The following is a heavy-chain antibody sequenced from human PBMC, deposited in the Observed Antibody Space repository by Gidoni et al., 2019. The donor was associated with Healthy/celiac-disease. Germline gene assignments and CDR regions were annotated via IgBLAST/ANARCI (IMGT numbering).Heavy chain of an antibody. Sequence: QVQLQESGPGLVKPSETLSLTCTVSGGSISSYYWSWIRQPPGKGLEWIGYIYYSGSTNYNPSLKSRVTISVDTSKNQFSLKLSSVTAADTAVYYCARAPQNYYDLLLAFDIWGQGTMVTVSS. CDR2: IYYSGST. D-gene: IGHD3-22*01. CDR1: GGSISSYY. V-gene: IGHV4-59*01. CDR3: ARAPQNYYDLLLAFDI. J-gene: IGHJ3*02.